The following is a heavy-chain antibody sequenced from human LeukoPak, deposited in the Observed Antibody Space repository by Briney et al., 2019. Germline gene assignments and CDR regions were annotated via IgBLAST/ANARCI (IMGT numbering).Heavy chain of an antibody. D-gene: IGHD6-13*01. V-gene: IGHV1-2*02. CDR1: GYTFTGYY. CDR3: ARGPPRIAAAGVYYYGMDV. J-gene: IGHJ6*02. CDR2: INPNSGGT. Sequence: ASVKVSCKASGYTFTGYYMHWVRQAPGQGLEWMGWINPNSGGTNYAQKFQGRVTMTRDTSISTAYMELSRLRSDDTAVYYCARGPPRIAAAGVYYYGMDVWGQGTTVTVSS.